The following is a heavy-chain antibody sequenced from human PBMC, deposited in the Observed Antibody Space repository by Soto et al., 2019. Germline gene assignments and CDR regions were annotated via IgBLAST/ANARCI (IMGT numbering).Heavy chain of an antibody. Sequence: SCSVSGFTFSAYAMHWVRQAPGKGLEYVSSISSDGRPTYYADSVKGRFTISRDNSKNTLYLQMSSLKAEDTAVYYCVKDRYVDYWGQGTLVTVSS. CDR3: VKDRYVDY. CDR2: ISSDGRPT. J-gene: IGHJ4*02. V-gene: IGHV3-64D*06. CDR1: GFTFSAYA.